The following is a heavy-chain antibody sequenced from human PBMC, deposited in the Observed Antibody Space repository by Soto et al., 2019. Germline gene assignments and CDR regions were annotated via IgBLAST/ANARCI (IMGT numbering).Heavy chain of an antibody. CDR3: ARDKITGILDY. J-gene: IGHJ4*02. CDR1: GYTFTSYD. D-gene: IGHD1-20*01. V-gene: IGHV1-3*05. Sequence: QVQLVQSGAEEKKPGASVKVSCTASGYTFTSYDLHWVRKGPGQRLEWKGWTNAGNGNTKYSQKFQGRVTITRDTSASTAYMELSSLRSEDTAVYYLARDKITGILDYWGQGPLVTVSS. CDR2: TNAGNGNT.